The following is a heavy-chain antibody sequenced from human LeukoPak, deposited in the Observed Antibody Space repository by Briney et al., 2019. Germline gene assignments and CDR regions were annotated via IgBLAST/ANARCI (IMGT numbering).Heavy chain of an antibody. D-gene: IGHD1-26*01. V-gene: IGHV4-59*01. CDR3: ARSGSYSGTFDY. Sequence: PSETLSLTCTVSGGSISSYYWSWIRQPPGRGLEWIGYVHSSGSTNYNPSLKSRVTISIDPSKNQFSLKVTSVTTADTAVYYCARSGSYSGTFDYWGQGTLATVSS. J-gene: IGHJ4*02. CDR1: GGSISSYY. CDR2: VHSSGST.